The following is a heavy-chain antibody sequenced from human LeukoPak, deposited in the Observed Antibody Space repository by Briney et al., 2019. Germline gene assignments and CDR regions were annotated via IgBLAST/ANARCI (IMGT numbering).Heavy chain of an antibody. V-gene: IGHV1-69*13. CDR3: ARGYSSSSGRFDY. Sequence: SVKVSCKASGGTFSSYAISWVRQAPGQGLEWMGGIIPIFGTANYAQKFQGRVTITADESTSTAYMELSSLRSEDTAVYYCARGYSSSSGRFDYWGQGTLVTVSS. J-gene: IGHJ4*02. CDR2: IIPIFGTA. D-gene: IGHD6-6*01. CDR1: GGTFSSYA.